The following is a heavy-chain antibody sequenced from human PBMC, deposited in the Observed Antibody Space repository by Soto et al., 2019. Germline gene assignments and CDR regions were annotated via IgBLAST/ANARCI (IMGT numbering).Heavy chain of an antibody. CDR2: ITDSGTDT. J-gene: IGHJ6*02. D-gene: IGHD2-15*01. Sequence: VGSLRLSCVASGFTFSTYAINWVRQAPWKGLDWVSLITDSGTDTYYADSVKGRFTISRDNSKNTLSLQMNRLRDEYTSVYYCSGDRDIAYDLAGGFYSSCMGVWGQGTKVTVSS. V-gene: IGHV3-23*01. CDR1: GFTFSTYA. CDR3: SGDRDIAYDLAGGFYSSCMGV.